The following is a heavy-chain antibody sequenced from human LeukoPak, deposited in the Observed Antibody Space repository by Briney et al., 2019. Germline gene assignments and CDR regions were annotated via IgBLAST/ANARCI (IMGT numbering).Heavy chain of an antibody. Sequence: PSETLSLTCIVSGGSSSSSSYYWGWIRQPPGKGLEWIGSIYYSGSTYYNPSLKSRVTISVDTSKNQFSLKLSSVTAADTAVYYCARTDYYDSSGYYTLEYYFDYWGQGTLVTVSS. CDR1: GGSSSSSSYY. D-gene: IGHD3-22*01. CDR3: ARTDYYDSSGYYTLEYYFDY. J-gene: IGHJ4*02. V-gene: IGHV4-39*07. CDR2: IYYSGST.